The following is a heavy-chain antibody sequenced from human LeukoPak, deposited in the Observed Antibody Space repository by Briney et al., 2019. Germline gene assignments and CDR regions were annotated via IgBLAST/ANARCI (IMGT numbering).Heavy chain of an antibody. V-gene: IGHV3-21*01. CDR1: GFTFSTYR. CDR2: ISGSSSDI. Sequence: GGSLRLSCAASGFTFSTYRMNWVRQAPGKGLEWVSSISGSSSDISYGDSVKGRFTISRDNAKNSVYLQMNRLRAEDTAVYYCATGSSSSFDYWGQGTLVTVSA. D-gene: IGHD6-13*01. CDR3: ATGSSSSFDY. J-gene: IGHJ4*02.